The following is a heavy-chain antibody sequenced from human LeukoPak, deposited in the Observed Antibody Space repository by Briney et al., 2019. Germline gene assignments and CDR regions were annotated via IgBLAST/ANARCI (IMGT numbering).Heavy chain of an antibody. Sequence: ASVKVSCKASGYTFTNFGISWVRQAPGQGLEWMGWISAYNGNTKYAQNLQGRVTMTTDKSTSTAYMDLRSLRSDDTAVYYCASGDTAMVFSYAFDIWGQGTMVTVSS. CDR2: ISAYNGNT. CDR3: ASGDTAMVFSYAFDI. J-gene: IGHJ3*02. CDR1: GYTFTNFG. D-gene: IGHD5-18*01. V-gene: IGHV1-18*01.